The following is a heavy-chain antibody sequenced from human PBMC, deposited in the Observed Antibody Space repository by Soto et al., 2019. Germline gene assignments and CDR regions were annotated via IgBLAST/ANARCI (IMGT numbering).Heavy chain of an antibody. D-gene: IGHD6-19*01. CDR2: INSDGSST. V-gene: IGHV3-74*01. Sequence: GGSLRLSCAASGFSFSSYWMHWVRQAPGKGLVWVSRINSDGSSTTYADSVKGRFTISRDNAKNTLYLQMNSLRAEDTAVYYCARAIAVAGTGGFYWGQRTLVTVSS. CDR3: ARAIAVAGTGGFY. J-gene: IGHJ4*02. CDR1: GFSFSSYW.